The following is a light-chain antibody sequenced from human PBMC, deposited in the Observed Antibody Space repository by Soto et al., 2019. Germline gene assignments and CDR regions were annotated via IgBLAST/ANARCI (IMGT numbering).Light chain of an antibody. Sequence: DIQMTQSPSSLSASVGDGVSMICRASQSISDWLAWYQQKPGKAPELLISDASTLTPGVPSRFSGSGSGTEFTLIISSLQPDDVATYFCQEYKTYAFGPGTKV. CDR3: QEYKTYA. V-gene: IGKV1-5*02. CDR2: DAS. J-gene: IGKJ2*01. CDR1: QSISDW.